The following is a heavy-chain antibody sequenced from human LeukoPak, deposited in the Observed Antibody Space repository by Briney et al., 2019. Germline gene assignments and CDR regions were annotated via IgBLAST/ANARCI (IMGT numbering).Heavy chain of an antibody. V-gene: IGHV3-21*01. Sequence: GGSLRLSCAASGFTFSTYSMNWVRQAPGKGLEWVAYIISSSSYIEYADSVKGRFTISRDNAKNLVYLQMNSLRAEDTAVYYCAREEFYYGDYDYWGQGTLVTVSS. CDR1: GFTFSTYS. CDR3: AREEFYYGDYDY. J-gene: IGHJ4*02. CDR2: IISSSSYI. D-gene: IGHD4-17*01.